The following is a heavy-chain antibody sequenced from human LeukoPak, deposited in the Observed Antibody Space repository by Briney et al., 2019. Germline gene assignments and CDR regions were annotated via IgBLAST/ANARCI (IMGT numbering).Heavy chain of an antibody. V-gene: IGHV3-30-3*01. CDR3: ARPSTRGGGGDDAFDI. CDR1: GFTFSSYA. Sequence: PGRSLRLSCAASGFTFSSYAMHWVRPAPGKGLEWVAVISYDGSNKYYADSVKGRFTISRDNSKNTLYLQMNSLRAEDTSVYYCARPSTRGGGGDDAFDIWGQGTMVTVSS. CDR2: ISYDGSNK. J-gene: IGHJ3*02. D-gene: IGHD2-21*01.